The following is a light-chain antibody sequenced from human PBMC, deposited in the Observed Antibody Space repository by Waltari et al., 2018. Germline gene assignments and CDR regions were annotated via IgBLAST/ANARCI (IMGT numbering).Light chain of an antibody. J-gene: IGKJ4*01. V-gene: IGKV3-15*01. CDR1: QSVNTN. CDR3: QQSHNWPLT. CDR2: GAS. Sequence: EIVMTHSPATLSVSPGQRATLSCRASQSVNTNLAWYQQKPGQAPRLLIYGASTRATGIPARFSGSGSETEFTLTITSLQSEDFAVYYCQQSHNWPLTFGGGTKVDFK.